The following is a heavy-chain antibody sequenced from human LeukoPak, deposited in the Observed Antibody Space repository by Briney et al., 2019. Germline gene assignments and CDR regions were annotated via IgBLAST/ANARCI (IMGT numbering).Heavy chain of an antibody. D-gene: IGHD4-11*01. CDR3: ARGTYDYSDAFDI. CDR2: IYYSGST. J-gene: IGHJ3*02. CDR1: GGSISRYY. Sequence: SETLSLTCTVSGGSISRYYWSWIRQPPGKGLEWIGYIYYSGSTNYNPSLKSRVTISVDTSKNQFSLKLSSVTAADTAVYYCARGTYDYSDAFDIWGQGTMVTVSS. V-gene: IGHV4-59*01.